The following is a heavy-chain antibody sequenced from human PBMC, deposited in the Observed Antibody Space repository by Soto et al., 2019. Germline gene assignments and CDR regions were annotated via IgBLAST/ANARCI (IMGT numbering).Heavy chain of an antibody. CDR2: IYYGGRT. Sequence: PSETLSLTCTVSGGSVSGSSNYWGWIRQPPGKGLEWIGTIYYGGRTYYNPSLKSRVTISVDNVQNSLFLQMDSLRVEDTAVYYCARDRDYYKADYWGQGTLVTVSS. CDR3: ARDRDYYKADY. J-gene: IGHJ4*01. CDR1: GGSVSGSSNY. V-gene: IGHV4-39*02. D-gene: IGHD3-10*01.